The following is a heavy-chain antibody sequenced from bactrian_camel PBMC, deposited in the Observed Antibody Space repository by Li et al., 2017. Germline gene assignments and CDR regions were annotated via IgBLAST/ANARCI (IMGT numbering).Heavy chain of an antibody. D-gene: IGHD2*01. CDR2: ISSDGRT. J-gene: IGHJ4*01. V-gene: IGHV3S66*01. CDR1: GVADDDSM. Sequence: VQLVESGGGSVQAGETLSLSCTPSGVADDDSMMGWYRQAGPGNECEMVAFISSDGRTVYADSVKGRFTISQDNAKNTVYLQMNSLKTEDTAVYDCAANNRILYWGQGTQVTV. CDR3: AANNRILY.